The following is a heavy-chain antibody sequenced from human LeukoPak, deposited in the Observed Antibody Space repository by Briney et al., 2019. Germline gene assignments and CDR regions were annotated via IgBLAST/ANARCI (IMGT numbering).Heavy chain of an antibody. D-gene: IGHD3-22*01. Sequence: GGSLRLSCAASGFTFSSYAMSWVRQAPRKGLEWVSVNSDSGGSTYYADSVKGRFTISRDNSKNTLHLQMNSLRAEDTAVYYCAKGRGSGYYTPFDYWGQGTLVTVSS. J-gene: IGHJ4*02. CDR1: GFTFSSYA. V-gene: IGHV3-23*01. CDR2: NSDSGGST. CDR3: AKGRGSGYYTPFDY.